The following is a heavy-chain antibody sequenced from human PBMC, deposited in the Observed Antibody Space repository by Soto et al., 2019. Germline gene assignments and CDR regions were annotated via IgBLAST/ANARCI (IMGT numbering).Heavy chain of an antibody. CDR1: GGTFSSYA. D-gene: IGHD1-1*01. CDR2: IIPIFGTA. V-gene: IGHV1-69*12. CDR3: ARGRAERRTPYGMDV. Sequence: QVQLVQSGAEVKKPGSSVKVSCKASGGTFSSYAISWVRQAPGQGLEWMGGIIPIFGTANYAQKFQGRVTSTADESTSTSYMERSSLRSEDTAVYYCARGRAERRTPYGMDVWGQGTTVTVSS. J-gene: IGHJ6*02.